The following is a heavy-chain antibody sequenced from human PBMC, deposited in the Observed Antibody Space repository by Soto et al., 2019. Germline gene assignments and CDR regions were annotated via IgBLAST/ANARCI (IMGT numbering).Heavy chain of an antibody. D-gene: IGHD3-22*01. CDR2: IIPIFGTA. J-gene: IGHJ4*02. CDR1: GGTFSSYA. CDR3: ARAWGTPNYYDSSGFDY. V-gene: IGHV1-69*06. Sequence: SVKVSCKASGGTFSSYAISWVRQAPGQGLEWLGGIIPIFGTANYAQKFQGRVTITADKSTSTAYMELSSLRSEDTAVYYCARAWGTPNYYDSSGFDYWGQGTLVTVSS.